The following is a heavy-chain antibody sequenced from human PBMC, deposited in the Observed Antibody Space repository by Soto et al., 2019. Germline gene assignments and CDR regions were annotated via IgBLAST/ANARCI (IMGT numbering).Heavy chain of an antibody. Sequence: QLQLQESCSGLVKPSQTLSLTCAVSGVSISSGGYSWSWIRQPPGKGLEWIGYIYHSGSTYFDPPLKRRVPISVDRSNIQFSPKLSSVTAADTAVYYCAAGGGLPRYYWGQGTLVTVSS. D-gene: IGHD5-12*01. CDR1: GVSISSGGYS. CDR3: AAGGGLPRYY. V-gene: IGHV4-30-2*01. CDR2: IYHSGST. J-gene: IGHJ4*02.